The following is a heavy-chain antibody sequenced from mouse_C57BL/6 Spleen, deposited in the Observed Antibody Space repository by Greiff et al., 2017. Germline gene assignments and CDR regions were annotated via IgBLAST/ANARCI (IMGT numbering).Heavy chain of an antibody. CDR3: TRRGAGPDY. D-gene: IGHD3-3*01. CDR1: GYTFTDYE. J-gene: IGHJ2*01. Sequence: QVQLQQSGAELVRPGASVTLSCKASGYTFTDYEMHWVKQTPVHGLEWIGAIDPETGGTAYNQKFKGKAILTADKSSSTAYMELRSLTSEDSAVYYCTRRGAGPDYWGQGTTLTVSS. CDR2: IDPETGGT. V-gene: IGHV1-15*01.